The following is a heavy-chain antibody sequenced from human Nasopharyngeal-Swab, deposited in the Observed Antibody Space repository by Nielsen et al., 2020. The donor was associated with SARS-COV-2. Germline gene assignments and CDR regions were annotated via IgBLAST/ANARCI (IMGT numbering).Heavy chain of an antibody. CDR3: ANLGDIVVVPAAMGPGWFDP. D-gene: IGHD2-2*01. Sequence: GESLKISCAASGFTFSSYDLHWVRQAPGKGLEWVAVISYDGSNKYYADSVKGRFTISRDNSKNTLYLQMNSLRAEDTAVYYCANLGDIVVVPAAMGPGWFDPWGQGTLVTVSS. CDR1: GFTFSSYD. J-gene: IGHJ5*02. V-gene: IGHV3-30*18. CDR2: ISYDGSNK.